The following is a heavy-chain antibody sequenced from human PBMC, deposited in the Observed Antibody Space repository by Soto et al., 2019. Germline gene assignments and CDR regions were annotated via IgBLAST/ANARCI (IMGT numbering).Heavy chain of an antibody. CDR1: GGSISSGGYY. J-gene: IGHJ6*02. Sequence: QVQLQESGPGLVKPSQTLSLTCTVSGGSISSGGYYWSWIRQHPGKGLEWIGYIYYSGSTYYNPSLKRRVTISVDTSKNQFSLKLSSVTAADTAVYYCAREPRVAAADYYYYYGMDVWGQGTTVTVSS. D-gene: IGHD6-13*01. V-gene: IGHV4-31*03. CDR3: AREPRVAAADYYYYYGMDV. CDR2: IYYSGST.